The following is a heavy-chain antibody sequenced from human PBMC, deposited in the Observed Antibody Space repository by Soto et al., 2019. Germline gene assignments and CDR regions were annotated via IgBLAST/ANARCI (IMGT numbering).Heavy chain of an antibody. J-gene: IGHJ6*03. V-gene: IGHV3-48*01. Sequence: PGGSLRLSCAASGFTFSSYSMNWVRQAPGKGLEWVSYISSSSSTIYYADSVKGRFTISRDNAKNSLYLQMNSLRAEDTAVYYCARKLRVGYYYYMDVWGKGTTVTVS. CDR2: ISSSSSTI. D-gene: IGHD2-15*01. CDR3: ARKLRVGYYYYMDV. CDR1: GFTFSSYS.